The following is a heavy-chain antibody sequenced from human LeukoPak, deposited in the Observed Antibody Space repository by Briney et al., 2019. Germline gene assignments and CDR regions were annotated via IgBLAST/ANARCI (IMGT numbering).Heavy chain of an antibody. D-gene: IGHD6-13*01. Sequence: GGSLRLSCAASGFTLSSYEMNWVRQAPGKGLEWVSYISSSGSTIYYADSVKGRFTISRDNAKNSLYLQMNSLRAEDTAVYYCARDKQATYYYYGMDVWGKGTTVTVSP. V-gene: IGHV3-48*03. J-gene: IGHJ6*04. CDR1: GFTLSSYE. CDR2: ISSSGSTI. CDR3: ARDKQATYYYYGMDV.